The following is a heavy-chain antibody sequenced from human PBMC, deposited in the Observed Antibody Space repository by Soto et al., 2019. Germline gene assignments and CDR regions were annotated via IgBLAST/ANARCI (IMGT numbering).Heavy chain of an antibody. Sequence: SVKVSCKASGFTFTSSAVQWVRQARGQRLEWIGWIVVGSGNTNYAQKFQERVTITRDMSTSTAYMELSSLRSEDTAVYYCAVGYCTNGVCYTAGLHYYYYYGMDVWGQGTTDTVSS. CDR2: IVVGSGNT. D-gene: IGHD2-8*01. V-gene: IGHV1-58*01. CDR1: GFTFTSSA. J-gene: IGHJ6*02. CDR3: AVGYCTNGVCYTAGLHYYYYYGMDV.